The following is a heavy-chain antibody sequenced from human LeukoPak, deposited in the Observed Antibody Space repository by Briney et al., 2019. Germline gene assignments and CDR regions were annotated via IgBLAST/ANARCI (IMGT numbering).Heavy chain of an antibody. CDR1: GDSISSYF. D-gene: IGHD3-3*01. V-gene: IGHV4-4*07. CDR2: IYTSGST. J-gene: IGHJ4*02. CDR3: AREERFLEFRG. Sequence: SETLSLTCTVSGDSISSYFWTWIRQPAGKGLEWVGRIYTSGSTNYNPSLKSRVTMSVDTSKNQFSLKLSSVTAADTAVYYCAREERFLEFRGWGQGTLVTVSS.